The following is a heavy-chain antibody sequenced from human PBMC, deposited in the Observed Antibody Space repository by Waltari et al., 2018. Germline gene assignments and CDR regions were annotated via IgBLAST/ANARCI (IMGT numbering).Heavy chain of an antibody. Sequence: QVQLQESGPGLVKPSQILSLTCTVSGGSISSGDYYWSWIRQPPGKGLEWIGYIYSSGNTYYTPSLKSRVTISVDTSKNQFSLKVTSVTAADTAVYYCARGGSSWSTYWFFDLWGRGTMVTVSS. CDR3: ARGGSSWSTYWFFDL. CDR2: IYSSGNT. V-gene: IGHV4-30-4*08. J-gene: IGHJ2*01. D-gene: IGHD6-13*01. CDR1: GGSISSGDYY.